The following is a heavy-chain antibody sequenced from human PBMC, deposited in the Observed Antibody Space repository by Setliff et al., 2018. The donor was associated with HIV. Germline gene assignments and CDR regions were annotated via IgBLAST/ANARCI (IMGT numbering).Heavy chain of an antibody. D-gene: IGHD6-19*01. CDR2: IWYGGSQK. Sequence: GGSLRLSCAASGFSFRDYGMNWVRQAPGKGLEWVAFIWYGGSQKYYADSVRGRFSISRDNTRDTLYLQMNSLKTEDTAVYYCAKDISGWFSRQGSDYWGQGTLVTVSS. J-gene: IGHJ4*02. CDR3: AKDISGWFSRQGSDY. V-gene: IGHV3-30*02. CDR1: GFSFRDYG.